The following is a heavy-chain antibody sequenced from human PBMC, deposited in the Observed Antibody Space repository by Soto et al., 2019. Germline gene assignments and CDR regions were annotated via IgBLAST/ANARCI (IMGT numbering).Heavy chain of an antibody. D-gene: IGHD3-3*01. CDR3: ARGPPTYYDFPVINFDY. CDR1: GFTFSSYS. V-gene: IGHV3-21*01. J-gene: IGHJ4*02. Sequence: GGSLRLSCAASGFTFSSYSMNWVRQAPGKGLEWVSSISSSSSYIYYADSVKGRFTISRDNAKNSLYLQMNSLRAEDTAVYYCARGPPTYYDFPVINFDYWGQGTLVTVSS. CDR2: ISSSSSYI.